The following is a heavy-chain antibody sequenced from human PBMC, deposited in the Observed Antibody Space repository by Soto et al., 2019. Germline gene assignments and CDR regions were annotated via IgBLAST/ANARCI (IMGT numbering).Heavy chain of an antibody. J-gene: IGHJ6*02. V-gene: IGHV3-21*01. CDR3: AREYTAWPLAYGLDV. CDR2: ISSRSDI. CDR1: GFTFSTYS. D-gene: IGHD2-2*02. Sequence: GGSLRLSCVGSGFTFSTYSINWVRQAPGKGLEWVSSISSRSDIYYADSVKGRFTISRDNAKNSVPLQMNSLRAEDTAVYYCAREYTAWPLAYGLDVWGQGTTVTVSS.